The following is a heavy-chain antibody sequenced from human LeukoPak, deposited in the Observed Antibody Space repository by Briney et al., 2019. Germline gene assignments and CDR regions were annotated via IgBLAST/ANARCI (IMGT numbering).Heavy chain of an antibody. D-gene: IGHD3-22*01. CDR3: ARSPLGYYDSSGYFDY. V-gene: IGHV4-59*08. J-gene: IGHJ4*02. Sequence: SETLSLTCTVSGGSISSYYWSWIRQPPGKGLEWIGYIYYSGGTNYNPSLKSRVTISVDTSKNQFSLKLSSVTAADTAVYYCARSPLGYYDSSGYFDYWGQGTLVTVSS. CDR2: IYYSGGT. CDR1: GGSISSYY.